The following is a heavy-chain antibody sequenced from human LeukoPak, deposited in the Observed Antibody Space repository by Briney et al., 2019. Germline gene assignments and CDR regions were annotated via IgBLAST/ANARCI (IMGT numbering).Heavy chain of an antibody. CDR1: GYTFTSYD. Sequence: ASVKVSCKASGYTFTSYDINWVRQATGQGLEWMGWMNPNSGNTDYAQKFQGRVTMTRNTSISTAYMELSSLRSEDTAAYYCARGKGYGDYFDYWGQGTLVTVSS. V-gene: IGHV1-8*01. CDR2: MNPNSGNT. D-gene: IGHD4-17*01. CDR3: ARGKGYGDYFDY. J-gene: IGHJ4*02.